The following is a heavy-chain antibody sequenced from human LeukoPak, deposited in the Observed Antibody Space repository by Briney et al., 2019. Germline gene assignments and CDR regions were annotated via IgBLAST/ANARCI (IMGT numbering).Heavy chain of an antibody. CDR2: IYHSGNT. J-gene: IGHJ5*02. Sequence: PSETLSLTCAVSGYSISSGYYWGWIRQPPGKGLEWIGTIYHSGNTYYNPSLKSRVTISVDKSKNQFSLKLSSVTAADTAVYYCARVVVAATTWFDPLGQGTLV. V-gene: IGHV4-38-2*01. CDR1: GYSISSGYY. D-gene: IGHD2-15*01. CDR3: ARVVVAATTWFDP.